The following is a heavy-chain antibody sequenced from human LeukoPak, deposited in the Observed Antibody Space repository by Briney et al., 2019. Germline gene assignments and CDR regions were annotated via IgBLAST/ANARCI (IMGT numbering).Heavy chain of an antibody. J-gene: IGHJ4*02. D-gene: IGHD2-2*01. CDR3: ANHFACGSTTCPSFDD. Sequence: GGFLRLSCVASGFALGRYSMNWVRQAPGKGLEWVSSISHSGYDIYYADAVKGRFTISRDNAKNSLSLQMNNLRVEDTAVYYCANHFACGSTTCPSFDDWGQGTLVTVSS. V-gene: IGHV3-21*01. CDR1: GFALGRYS. CDR2: ISHSGYDI.